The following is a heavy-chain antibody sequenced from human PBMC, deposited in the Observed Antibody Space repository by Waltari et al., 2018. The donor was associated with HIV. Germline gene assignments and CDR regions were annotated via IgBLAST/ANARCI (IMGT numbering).Heavy chain of an antibody. CDR3: ARNIAAAGYFDY. Sequence: QVQLVESGGGVVQPGRSLRLSCAASGFTFSSYGMHWVRQAPGKGLEWVAVIWYDGSNKYYADSVKGRFTISRDNSKNTLYLQMNSLRAEDTAVYYCARNIAAAGYFDYWGQGTLVTVSS. J-gene: IGHJ4*02. D-gene: IGHD6-13*01. CDR2: IWYDGSNK. V-gene: IGHV3-33*01. CDR1: GFTFSSYG.